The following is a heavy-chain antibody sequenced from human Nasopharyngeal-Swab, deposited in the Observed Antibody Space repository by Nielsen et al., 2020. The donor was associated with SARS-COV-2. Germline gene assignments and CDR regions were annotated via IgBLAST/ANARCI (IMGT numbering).Heavy chain of an antibody. CDR1: GGSISSPKW. V-gene: IGHV4-4*02. Sequence: SETLSLTCALSGGSISSPKWWNYVRQAPGKGLEWIGEIYHNGETNYNPSLKSRVTLSLDKSKNQFSLTLTSVTAADTAVYYCARGGYSHGLDYWGQGTLVTVSS. CDR3: ARGGYSHGLDY. D-gene: IGHD5-12*01. J-gene: IGHJ4*02. CDR2: IYHNGET.